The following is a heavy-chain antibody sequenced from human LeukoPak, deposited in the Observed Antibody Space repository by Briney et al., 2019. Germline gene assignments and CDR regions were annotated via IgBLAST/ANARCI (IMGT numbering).Heavy chain of an antibody. V-gene: IGHV4-59*02. CDR2: IYYSGST. J-gene: IGHJ4*02. D-gene: IGHD3-22*01. CDR3: ARAAPQYDSSGYYFDY. Sequence: PSETLSLTCTVSGDSVNTYYWSWIRQPPGRGLEWIGYIYYSGSTNYNPSLKSRVTISVDTSQNQFSLKLSSVTAADTAVYYCARAAPQYDSSGYYFDYWGQGTLVTVSS. CDR1: GDSVNTYY.